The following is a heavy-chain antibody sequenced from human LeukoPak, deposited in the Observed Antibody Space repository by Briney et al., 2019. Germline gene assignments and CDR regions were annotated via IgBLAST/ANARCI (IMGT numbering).Heavy chain of an antibody. V-gene: IGHV4-30-4*01. CDR1: GGSISSGDYY. J-gene: IGHJ6*02. CDR3: ARGPHYYYGSGTHYTWYGMDV. CDR2: IHYSGST. D-gene: IGHD3-10*01. Sequence: SQTLSLTCTVSGGSISSGDYYWSWIRQPPGKGLEWIGYIHYSGSTYYNPSLKSRLTTPLDTSKNQFSLKLTSATAADTAVYYCARGPHYYYGSGTHYTWYGMDVWGQGTTVTVSS.